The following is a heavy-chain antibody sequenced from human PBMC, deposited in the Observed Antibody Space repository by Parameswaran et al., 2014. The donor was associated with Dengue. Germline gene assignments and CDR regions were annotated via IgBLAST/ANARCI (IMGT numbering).Heavy chain of an antibody. D-gene: IGHD3-22*01. CDR3: ALYYYDSYNWFDP. J-gene: IGHJ5*02. V-gene: IGHV3-21*01. Sequence: VRQAPGKGLEWVSSISRSSNYIYYADSLKGRFTISRDNAKNSLYLQMNSLRAEDTAVYYCALYYYDSYNWFDPWGQGTLVTVSS. CDR2: ISRSSNYI.